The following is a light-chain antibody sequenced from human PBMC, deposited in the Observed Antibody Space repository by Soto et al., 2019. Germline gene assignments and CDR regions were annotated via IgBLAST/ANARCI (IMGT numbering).Light chain of an antibody. Sequence: EIVMTQSPATLSVSPGERATLSCRASQSVRSNLAWYQQKPGQAPRLLIYGASTSATGIPARFSGSGSGTEFTLTISSLQSEDFAVYYCQQYNNLPLTFGGGTKVEIK. V-gene: IGKV3-15*01. CDR3: QQYNNLPLT. J-gene: IGKJ4*01. CDR2: GAS. CDR1: QSVRSN.